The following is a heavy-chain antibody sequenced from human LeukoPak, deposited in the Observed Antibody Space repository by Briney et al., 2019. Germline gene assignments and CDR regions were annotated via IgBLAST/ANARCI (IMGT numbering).Heavy chain of an antibody. D-gene: IGHD3-22*01. CDR3: ARDNYDSSGYYPPFDY. CDR1: GYTFSSYG. CDR2: INPSGGST. Sequence: ASVKVSCKASGYTFSSYGISWVRQAPGQGLEWMGIINPSGGSTSYAQKFQGRVTMTRDMSTSTVYMELSSLRSEDTAVYYCARDNYDSSGYYPPFDYWGQGTLVTVSS. J-gene: IGHJ4*02. V-gene: IGHV1-46*01.